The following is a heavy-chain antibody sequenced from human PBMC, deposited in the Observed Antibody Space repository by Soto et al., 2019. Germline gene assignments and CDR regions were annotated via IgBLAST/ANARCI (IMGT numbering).Heavy chain of an antibody. CDR3: AIVLYNGAATTEYYFLY. D-gene: IGHD2-8*01. CDR2: ISAYNGNT. V-gene: IGHV1-18*01. J-gene: IGHJ4*02. Sequence: ASVKVSCKASGYAFTSYGISWVRRVPGQGLEWMGWISAYNGNTNYAQKLQGRVTMTTDTSTSTAYMELRSLRSDDTAVYYCAIVLYNGAATTEYYFLYRREGTLITVS. CDR1: GYAFTSYG.